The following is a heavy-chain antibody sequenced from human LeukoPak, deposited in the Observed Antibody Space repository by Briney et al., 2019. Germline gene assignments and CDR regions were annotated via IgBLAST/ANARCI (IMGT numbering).Heavy chain of an antibody. D-gene: IGHD3-16*02. Sequence: GGSLRLSCVASGFTFSNYGMHWVRQAPGKGLEWVATIWYDGSNKYYADSVKGRFTISRDNSKNTLYLQMNSLRAEDTAVYYCARGFSYRYSYCFDYWGQGTLVTVSS. V-gene: IGHV3-33*01. CDR3: ARGFSYRYSYCFDY. CDR2: IWYDGSNK. CDR1: GFTFSNYG. J-gene: IGHJ4*02.